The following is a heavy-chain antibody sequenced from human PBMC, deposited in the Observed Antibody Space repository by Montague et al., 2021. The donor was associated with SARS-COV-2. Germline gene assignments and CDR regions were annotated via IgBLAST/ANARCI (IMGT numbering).Heavy chain of an antibody. CDR2: IYPGDSDV. CDR3: ARPRVWGSYISPLDM. Sequence: QSGAEVKKPGESLKIACRASGYTFSRYRIAWMRQMPGKGLEWMGIIYPGDSDVRYTPSFQGQVTISADKTITTAYLQWRSLKVSDTATFYCARPRVWGSYISPLDMWGQGTMVTVDS. V-gene: IGHV5-51*01. CDR1: GYTFSRYR. J-gene: IGHJ3*02. D-gene: IGHD1-26*01.